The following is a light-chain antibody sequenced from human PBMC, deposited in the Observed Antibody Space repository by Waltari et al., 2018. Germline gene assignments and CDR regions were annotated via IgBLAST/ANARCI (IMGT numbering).Light chain of an antibody. CDR1: SGHSNYA. J-gene: IGLJ3*02. CDR2: VNSDGRH. Sequence: QLLLTQSPSASASLGASVKLTCTLSSGHSNYAIAWPQQQPDKGPRYLMKVNSDGRHIKGDGIPDRFSGSSSGAERYLTISSLQSEDEADYYCQTGGFGIWVFGGGTKLTVL. V-gene: IGLV4-69*01. CDR3: QTGGFGIWV.